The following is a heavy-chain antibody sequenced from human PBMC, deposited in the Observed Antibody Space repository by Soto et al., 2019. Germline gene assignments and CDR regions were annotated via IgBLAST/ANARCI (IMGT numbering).Heavy chain of an antibody. V-gene: IGHV2-5*02. D-gene: IGHD3-22*01. CDR2: IYWDDDK. Sequence: QITLKESGPTLVKPTQTLTLTCTFSGFSLSTSGVGVGWIRQPPGKALEWLAIIYWDDDKRYSPFLKSRLTITKDTSKDQVVRTLTNMDPVDTATYYCAHRHSFYDSSGIAFDVWGQGTMVTVSS. CDR1: GFSLSTSGVG. J-gene: IGHJ3*01. CDR3: AHRHSFYDSSGIAFDV.